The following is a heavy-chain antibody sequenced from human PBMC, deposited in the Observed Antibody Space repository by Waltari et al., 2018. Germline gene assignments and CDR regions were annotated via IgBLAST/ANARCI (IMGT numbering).Heavy chain of an antibody. D-gene: IGHD6-19*01. Sequence: QVELQQWGAGLLRPSETLSLTCAVSGVSLRDYYWTWIRQHLGKGLEWIGENNLGEVTYYNPSLEGRVTILLDKSKNQFSLHLVSVTAADTARYYCVTGPRDKWVGRYSGEFFHHWGPGTLVTVSS. CDR3: VTGPRDKWVGRYSGEFFHH. CDR2: NNLGEVT. V-gene: IGHV4-34*02. J-gene: IGHJ1*01. CDR1: GVSLRDYY.